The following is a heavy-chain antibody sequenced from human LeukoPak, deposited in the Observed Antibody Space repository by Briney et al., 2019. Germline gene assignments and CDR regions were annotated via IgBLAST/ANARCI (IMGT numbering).Heavy chain of an antibody. D-gene: IGHD4-11*01. CDR3: AKIYSNKVEGSRNNWLDP. V-gene: IGHV3-48*03. CDR1: GFSFSSYE. CDR2: ISGSGTTI. J-gene: IGHJ5*02. Sequence: PGGSLRLSCAASGFSFSSYEMNWVRQAPGKGLEWVSYISGSGTTIYYADSVKGRFTISRDNSKKKMYLQMNSLRVEDTAVYYCAKIYSNKVEGSRNNWLDPWGQGTLVTVSS.